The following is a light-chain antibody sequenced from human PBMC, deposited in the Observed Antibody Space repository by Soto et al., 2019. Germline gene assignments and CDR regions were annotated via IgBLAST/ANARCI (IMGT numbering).Light chain of an antibody. J-gene: IGLJ3*02. V-gene: IGLV2-14*01. Sequence: QSALTQPASVSGSPGQSITISCTGTSSDVGGYNYVSWYQQHPGKAPKLMIYEVSNRPSGVSHRFSGSKSGNTASLTISGLQAEDEAGYYCSSYTSSSTLGVFGGGTKVTVL. CDR3: SSYTSSSTLGV. CDR2: EVS. CDR1: SSDVGGYNY.